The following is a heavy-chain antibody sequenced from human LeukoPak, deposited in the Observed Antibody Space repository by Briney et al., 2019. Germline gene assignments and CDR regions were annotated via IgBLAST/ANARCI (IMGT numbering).Heavy chain of an antibody. CDR3: ARGDDREHYYDSSGYYSYYFDY. CDR2: INYSGST. D-gene: IGHD3-22*01. V-gene: IGHV4-34*01. CDR1: GGSFSGYY. Sequence: SETLSLTCAVYGGSFSGYYWSWIRQPPGKGLDGIGEINYSGSTNYNPSLKSRVTISVDTSKNQFSLKLSSVIDADTAVYYCARGDDREHYYDSSGYYSYYFDYWGQGTLVTVSS. J-gene: IGHJ4*02.